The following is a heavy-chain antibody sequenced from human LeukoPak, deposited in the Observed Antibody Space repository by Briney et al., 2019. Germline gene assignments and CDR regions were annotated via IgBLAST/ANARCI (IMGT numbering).Heavy chain of an antibody. CDR3: ARDVGPYSSSWFDY. J-gene: IGHJ4*02. D-gene: IGHD6-13*01. CDR1: GYTFTGYY. Sequence: ASVKVSCKASGYTFTGYYMHWVRQAPGQGLEWVGWINPNSGGTNYAQKFQGRVTMTRDTSISTAYMELSRLRSDDTAVHYCARDVGPYSSSWFDYWGQGTLVTASS. CDR2: INPNSGGT. V-gene: IGHV1-2*02.